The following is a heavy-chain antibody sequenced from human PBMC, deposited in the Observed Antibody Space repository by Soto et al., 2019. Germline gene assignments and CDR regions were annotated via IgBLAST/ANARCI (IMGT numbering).Heavy chain of an antibody. J-gene: IGHJ6*02. V-gene: IGHV1-69*06. CDR2: IIPIFGTA. D-gene: IGHD6-19*01. Sequence: QVQLVQSGAEVKKPGSSVKVSCKASGGTFSSYAISWVRQAPGQGLEWMGGIIPIFGTANYAQKFQGRVTMTADKSTSTAYMELNSLRSEDTAVYYCATGVSSGWYEAPGGATAQDHYYYHGMDVWGQGTTVTVSS. CDR3: ATGVSSGWYEAPGGATAQDHYYYHGMDV. CDR1: GGTFSSYA.